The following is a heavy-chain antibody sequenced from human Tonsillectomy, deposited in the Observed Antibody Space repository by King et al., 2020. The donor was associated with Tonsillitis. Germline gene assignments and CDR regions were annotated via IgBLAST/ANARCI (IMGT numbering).Heavy chain of an antibody. V-gene: IGHV1-69*01. CDR1: GGTFSSYA. CDR3: ARAGRNYYDSSGYLDAFDI. CDR2: IIPIFHTA. Sequence: QLVQSGAEVKKPGSSVKVSCKASGGTFSSYAISWVRQAPGQGLEWMGGIIPIFHTANYAQKFQGRVTITADESTSTAYMELSSLRSEDTAMYYCARAGRNYYDSSGYLDAFDIWGQGTMVTVSS. J-gene: IGHJ3*02. D-gene: IGHD3-22*01.